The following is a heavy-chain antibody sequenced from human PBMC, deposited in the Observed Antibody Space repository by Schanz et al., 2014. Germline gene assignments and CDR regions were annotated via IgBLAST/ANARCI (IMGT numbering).Heavy chain of an antibody. D-gene: IGHD2-2*01. J-gene: IGHJ4*02. CDR2: IRQDGSAK. V-gene: IGHV3-7*01. CDR1: GFTFSHYW. CDR3: AKSMYSTSWAFDF. Sequence: EVQLVESGGGLVQPGGSLRLSCAASGFTFSHYWLSWVRQTPGKRLEWVANIRQDGSAKFYVDSVKGRFTISRDNAKNSLYLQMNSLRAEDTAVYYCAKSMYSTSWAFDFWGQGAQVTVSS.